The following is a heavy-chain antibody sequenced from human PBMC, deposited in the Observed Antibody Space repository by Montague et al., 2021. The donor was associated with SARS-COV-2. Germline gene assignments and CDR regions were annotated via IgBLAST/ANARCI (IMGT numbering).Heavy chain of an antibody. Sequence: SETVSLTCTVSGGSISSSSYYWGWIRQPPGKGLEWIGSIYYSGSTYYNPSLKSRVTISVDTSKNQFSLKLSSVTAADTAVYYCARQGRDGYNTYYFDYWGQGTLVTVPS. CDR3: ARQGRDGYNTYYFDY. J-gene: IGHJ4*02. CDR1: GGSISSSSYY. CDR2: IYYSGST. D-gene: IGHD5-24*01. V-gene: IGHV4-39*01.